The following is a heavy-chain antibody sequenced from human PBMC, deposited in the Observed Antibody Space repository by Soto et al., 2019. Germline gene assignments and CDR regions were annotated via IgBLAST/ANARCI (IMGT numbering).Heavy chain of an antibody. CDR1: GGSITSSSYY. CDR3: MLGSGWKDFDY. V-gene: IGHV4-39*01. D-gene: IGHD3-22*01. Sequence: QLQLQESGPGLVKPSETLSLTCTVSGGSITSSSYYWGWIRQPPGKGLEWIANIYYSGSTYYNPSLRSRVTISEDTSKNQFSLRLSSVTAADTAVYCCMLGSGWKDFDYWGQGTLVTVSS. CDR2: IYYSGST. J-gene: IGHJ4*02.